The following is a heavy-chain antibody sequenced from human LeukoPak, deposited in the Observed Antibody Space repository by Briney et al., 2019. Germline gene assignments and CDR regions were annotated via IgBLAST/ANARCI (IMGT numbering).Heavy chain of an antibody. CDR1: GFTSSTYW. CDR3: ARVLYNWNDCLDY. CDR2: ISGDGTTT. Sequence: GGSLRLSCAASGFTSSTYWMHWVRQAPGKGLVWVSRISGDGTTTSYAGSVKGRFTISRDNAKSTLYLQMNSLRAEDAAVYYCARVLYNWNDCLDYWGQGTLVTVSS. J-gene: IGHJ4*02. V-gene: IGHV3-74*01. D-gene: IGHD1-20*01.